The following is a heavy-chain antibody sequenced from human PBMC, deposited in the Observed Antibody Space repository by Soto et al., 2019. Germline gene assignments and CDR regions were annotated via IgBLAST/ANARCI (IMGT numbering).Heavy chain of an antibody. CDR3: ARNASNGDFDF. CDR2: IGPSDSRT. J-gene: IGHJ4*02. V-gene: IGHV5-10-1*01. CDR1: GYMFPSYH. D-gene: IGHD2-8*01. Sequence: GQSLKISCAASGYMFPSYHISWVRQMPGKVLDWVGKIGPSDSRTMYRPSSRARITISVDKSINTAYLEWGRLKAPDTAMYYCARNASNGDFDFWGQGTKVTVSS.